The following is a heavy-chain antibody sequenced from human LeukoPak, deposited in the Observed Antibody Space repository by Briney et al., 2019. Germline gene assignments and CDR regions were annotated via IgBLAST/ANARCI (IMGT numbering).Heavy chain of an antibody. CDR2: VSYDGIHK. Sequence: PGGSLRLSCAASGFTFTNFAIHWVRQAPGKGLEWVAVVSYDGIHKYYSDAVKGRFTISRDNSENTLYLHLNSLRPDDTAVYYCARDGRCGSTSCPLDYWGQGTLVTVSS. J-gene: IGHJ4*02. D-gene: IGHD2-2*01. CDR3: ARDGRCGSTSCPLDY. V-gene: IGHV3-30-3*01. CDR1: GFTFTNFA.